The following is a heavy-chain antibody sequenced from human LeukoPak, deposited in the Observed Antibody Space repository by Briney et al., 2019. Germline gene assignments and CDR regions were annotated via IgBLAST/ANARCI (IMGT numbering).Heavy chain of an antibody. V-gene: IGHV5-51*01. D-gene: IGHD2-15*01. CDR1: GXSSTKYW. CDR3: ARLYCSRGSCYGDF. CDR2: ICPGDGDT. Sequence: GESLKISFKASGXSSTKYWIGWVRQMPGKGLEWVGIICPGDGDTRYSPSLQGQVIISVDRSINTAYLQWSSLEASDTAIYYCARLYCSRGSCYGDFWGQGTLITVSS. J-gene: IGHJ4*02.